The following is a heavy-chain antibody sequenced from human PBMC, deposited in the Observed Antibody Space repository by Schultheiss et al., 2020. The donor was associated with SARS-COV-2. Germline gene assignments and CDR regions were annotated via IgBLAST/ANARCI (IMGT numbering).Heavy chain of an antibody. J-gene: IGHJ5*02. Sequence: SETLSLTCAVSGGSISSGGYSWSWIRQPPGKGLEWIGYIYHSGSTYYNPSLKSRVTISVDKSKNQFSLKLSSVTAADTAVYYCARGYCSGGSCYSGNWFDPWGQGTLVTVSS. CDR3: ARGYCSGGSCYSGNWFDP. CDR1: GGSISSGGYS. D-gene: IGHD2-15*01. V-gene: IGHV4-30-2*01. CDR2: IYHSGST.